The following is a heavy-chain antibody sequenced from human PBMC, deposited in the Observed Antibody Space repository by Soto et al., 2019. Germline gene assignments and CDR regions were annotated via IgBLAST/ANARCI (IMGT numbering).Heavy chain of an antibody. D-gene: IGHD3-10*01. CDR2: ISYDGSNK. Sequence: GGSLRLSCAASGFTFSSYAMHWVRQAPGKGLEWVAVISYDGSNKYYADSVKGRFTISRDNSKNTLYLQMNSLRAEDTAVYYCAGNVWFGEPSMRFDPWGQGTLVTVSS. J-gene: IGHJ5*02. CDR1: GFTFSSYA. CDR3: AGNVWFGEPSMRFDP. V-gene: IGHV3-30-3*01.